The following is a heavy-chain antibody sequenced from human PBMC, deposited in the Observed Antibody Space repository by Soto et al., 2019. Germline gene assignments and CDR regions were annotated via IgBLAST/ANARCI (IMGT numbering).Heavy chain of an antibody. V-gene: IGHV4-30-2*01. CDR2: IYHSGST. D-gene: IGHD3-10*01. CDR1: GGSISSGGYS. J-gene: IGHJ4*02. Sequence: NPSETLSLTCAVSGGSISSGGYSWSWIRQPPGKGLEWIGYIYHSGSTYYNPSLKSRVTISVDRSKNQFSLKLSSVTAADTAVYYCAASDGSGQFDYWGQGTLVTVSS. CDR3: AASDGSGQFDY.